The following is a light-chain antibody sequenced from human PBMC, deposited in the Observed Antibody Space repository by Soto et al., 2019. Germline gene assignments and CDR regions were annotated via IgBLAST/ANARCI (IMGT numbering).Light chain of an antibody. J-gene: IGKJ5*01. CDR1: QSSSRW. CDR3: QKHNTYSHT. V-gene: IGKV1-5*01. CDR2: DGS. Sequence: DIQMTQSPATLSASVGDRITITCRASQSSSRWLAGYQQKPGKAPKLLMYDGSSLASGVPSRFSGSGSGTEFTLTISNLQPEDFATYYCQKHNTYSHTFGQGTRLEIK.